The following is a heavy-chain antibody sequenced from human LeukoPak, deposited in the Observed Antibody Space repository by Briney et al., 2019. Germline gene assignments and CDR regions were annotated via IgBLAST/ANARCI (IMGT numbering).Heavy chain of an antibody. D-gene: IGHD4-17*01. CDR1: GGTFSSYA. V-gene: IGHV1-69*13. CDR2: IIPIFGTA. J-gene: IGHJ6*02. CDR3: ATGNDYGDYRNV. Sequence: SVKVSCKASGGTFSSYAISWVRQAPGQGLEWMGGIIPIFGTANYAQKFQGRVTITADESTSTAYMELSSLRPEDTAVYYCATGNDYGDYRNVWGQGTTVTVSS.